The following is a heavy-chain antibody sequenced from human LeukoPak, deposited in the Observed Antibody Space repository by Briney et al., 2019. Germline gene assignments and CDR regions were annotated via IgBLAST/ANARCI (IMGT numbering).Heavy chain of an antibody. V-gene: IGHV3-23*01. D-gene: IGHD6-13*01. J-gene: IGHJ5*02. CDR3: AKDPSRYSSSSANWFDP. CDR2: ISVSGGST. CDR1: GFTFSSYA. Sequence: PGGSLSLSCAASGFTFSSYAMSWVRQAPGKGPEWVATISVSGGSTYFADSVKGRFTISRDNSKNTLYLQMSGLRAEDTAIYYCAKDPSRYSSSSANWFDPWGQGTLVTVSS.